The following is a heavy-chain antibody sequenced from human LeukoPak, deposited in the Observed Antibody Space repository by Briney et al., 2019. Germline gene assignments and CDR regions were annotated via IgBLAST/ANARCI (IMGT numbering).Heavy chain of an antibody. J-gene: IGHJ6*03. CDR2: IGTSSTTI. Sequence: GGSLRLSCAASGFTFSSYTMSWVRQPPGKGLEWVSNIGTSSTTIYYADSVKGRFTISRDNAKNSLYLKMNSLRADDTAVYYCARFAAGGSYYYYMDVWGKGTTVTVPS. V-gene: IGHV3-48*01. D-gene: IGHD6-25*01. CDR3: ARFAAGGSYYYYMDV. CDR1: GFTFSSYT.